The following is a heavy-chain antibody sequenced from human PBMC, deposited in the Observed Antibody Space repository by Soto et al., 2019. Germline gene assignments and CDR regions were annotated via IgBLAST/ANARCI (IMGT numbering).Heavy chain of an antibody. CDR1: GFTFSNAW. CDR2: IKSKTDGGTT. D-gene: IGHD6-13*01. J-gene: IGHJ1*01. Sequence: GGALRLSCAASGFTFSNAWMKWVRQAPGKGLEWVGRIKSKTDGGTTDYAAPVKGRFTISRDDSKNTLFLQMNSLKSEDTAVYYCSSHPPEWQQEEYFQHWGQGTLVTVSS. V-gene: IGHV3-15*07. CDR3: SSHPPEWQQEEYFQH.